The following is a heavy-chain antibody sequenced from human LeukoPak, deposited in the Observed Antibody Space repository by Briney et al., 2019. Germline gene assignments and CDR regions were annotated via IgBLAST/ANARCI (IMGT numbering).Heavy chain of an antibody. CDR1: GFTFSSYA. CDR3: ARLRGYSGYVVY. D-gene: IGHD5-12*01. Sequence: PGGSLRLSCAASGFTFSSYAMHWVRQAPGKGLEWVAVISYDGSNKYYADSVKGRFTISRDNSKNTLYLQMNSLRAEDTAVYYCARLRGYSGYVVYWGQGTLVTASS. V-gene: IGHV3-30*14. J-gene: IGHJ4*02. CDR2: ISYDGSNK.